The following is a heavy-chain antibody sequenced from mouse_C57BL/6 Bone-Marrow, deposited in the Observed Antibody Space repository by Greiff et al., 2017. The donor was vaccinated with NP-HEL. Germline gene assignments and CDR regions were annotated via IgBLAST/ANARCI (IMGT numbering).Heavy chain of an antibody. Sequence: VQLQQSGAELVKPGASVKMSCKASGYTFTSYWITWVKQRPGQGLEWIGDIYPGSGSTNYNEKFKSKATLNVDTSSSTAYRQLSSRTSEDAAVYYCARCPLLCPWYFDVWGTGTTVTVSS. CDR2: IYPGSGST. V-gene: IGHV1-55*01. D-gene: IGHD1-1*02. J-gene: IGHJ1*03. CDR3: ARCPLLCPWYFDV. CDR1: GYTFTSYW.